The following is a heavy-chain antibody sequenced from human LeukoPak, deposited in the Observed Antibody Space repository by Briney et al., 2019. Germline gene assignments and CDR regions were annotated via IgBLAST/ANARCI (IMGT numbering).Heavy chain of an antibody. V-gene: IGHV1-46*01. CDR1: GYTFTSYY. Sequence: GASVTVSCKASGYTFTSYYMHWVRQAPGQGLEWMGIINPSGGSTSYAQKFQGRVTMTRDTSTSTVYMELSSLRSEDTAVYYCARVSGGSSWYDYYYYGMDVWGQGTTVTVSS. D-gene: IGHD6-13*01. J-gene: IGHJ6*02. CDR3: ARVSGGSSWYDYYYYGMDV. CDR2: INPSGGST.